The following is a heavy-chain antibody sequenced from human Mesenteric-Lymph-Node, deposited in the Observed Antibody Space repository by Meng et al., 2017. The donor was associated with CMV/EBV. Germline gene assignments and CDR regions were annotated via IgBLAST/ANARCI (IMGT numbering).Heavy chain of an antibody. V-gene: IGHV3-30*02. CDR3: GKDSANFHDSGTYFFSIDS. Sequence: FNIFGMYWVRQAPGKGLEWLTFTRYDGGYTYFSDSVKGRFTVSRDNSKNMLHLEMVGLRVEDTAVYYCGKDSANFHDSGTYFFSIDSWGQGTLVTVSS. CDR1: FNIFG. J-gene: IGHJ4*02. D-gene: IGHD3-22*01. CDR2: TRYDGGYT.